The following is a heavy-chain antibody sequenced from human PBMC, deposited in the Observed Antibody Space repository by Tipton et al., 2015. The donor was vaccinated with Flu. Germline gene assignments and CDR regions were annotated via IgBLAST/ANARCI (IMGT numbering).Heavy chain of an antibody. Sequence: CSLSGDSISSDYYWGWIRQHPGKGLEWIGNVFHKGRTYYNPSLKSRVIISVDTSKNQFSLKVFSVTAADTAVYGCARRDYSNSVSVPKNWFDPWGQGILVTVSS. V-gene: IGHV4-38-2*02. J-gene: IGHJ5*02. CDR1: GDSISSDYY. CDR3: ARRDYSNSVSVPKNWFDP. CDR2: VFHKGRT. D-gene: IGHD4-11*01.